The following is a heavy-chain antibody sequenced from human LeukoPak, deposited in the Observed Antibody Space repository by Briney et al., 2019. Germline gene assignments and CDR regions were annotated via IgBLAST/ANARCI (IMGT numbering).Heavy chain of an antibody. CDR2: ISWNSGSI. Sequence: PGGSLRLSCAASGFTFSSYAMSWVRQAPGKGLEWVSGISWNSGSIGYADSVKGRFTISRDNAKNSLYLQMNSLRAEDTALFYCAKDISPTYSSSSEEGGVEFDYWGQGTLVTVSS. V-gene: IGHV3-9*01. J-gene: IGHJ4*02. D-gene: IGHD6-6*01. CDR1: GFTFSSYA. CDR3: AKDISPTYSSSSEEGGVEFDY.